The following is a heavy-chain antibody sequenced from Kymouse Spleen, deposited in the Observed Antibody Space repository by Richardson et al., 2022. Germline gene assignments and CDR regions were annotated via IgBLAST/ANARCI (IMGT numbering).Heavy chain of an antibody. V-gene: IGHV4-34*01. D-gene: IGHD4-11,IGHD4-11*01. CDR3: AREGPSTVTTPYYYYGMDV. CDR2: INHSGST. CDR1: GGSFSGYY. J-gene: IGHJ6*02. Sequence: QVQLQQWGAGLLKPSETLSLTCAVYGGSFSGYYWSWIRQPPGKGLEWIGEINHSGSTNYNPSLKSRVTISVDTSKNQFSLKLSSVTAADTAVYYCAREGPSTVTTPYYYYGMDVWGQGTTVTVSS.